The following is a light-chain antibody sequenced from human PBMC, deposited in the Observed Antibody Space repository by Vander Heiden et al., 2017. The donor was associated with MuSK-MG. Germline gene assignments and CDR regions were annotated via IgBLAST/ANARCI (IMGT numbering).Light chain of an antibody. CDR2: NAS. J-gene: IGKJ4*01. V-gene: IGKV1-33*01. CDR1: QDISNY. Sequence: IQPTQSPSSLSASIGSRVTIHCQPSQDISNYLNGNKQKPGKAPKLLIYNASNLETGAPSSFSGSEFGTDLPFTISSRRPKKMAKNNVQRKDNLPLTFGGGTKVEIK. CDR3: QRKDNLPLT.